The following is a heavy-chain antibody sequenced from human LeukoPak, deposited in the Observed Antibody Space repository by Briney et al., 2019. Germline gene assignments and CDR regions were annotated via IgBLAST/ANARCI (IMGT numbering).Heavy chain of an antibody. CDR3: ARDADSSSWSMYYYYGMDV. Sequence: GGSLRLSCAASGFTFSSYWMNWARQAPGKGLEWVSSISSSSSYIYYADSMKGRFTISRDNAKNSLYLQMNSLRAEDTAVYYCARDADSSSWSMYYYYGMDVWGQGTTVTVSS. CDR2: ISSSSSYI. CDR1: GFTFSSYW. V-gene: IGHV3-21*01. D-gene: IGHD6-13*01. J-gene: IGHJ6*02.